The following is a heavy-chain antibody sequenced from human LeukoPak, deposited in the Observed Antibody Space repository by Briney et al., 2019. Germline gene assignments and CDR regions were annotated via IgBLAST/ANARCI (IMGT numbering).Heavy chain of an antibody. CDR1: EFTFDNYA. J-gene: IGHJ4*02. CDR2: ISGSGYYS. V-gene: IGHV3-23*01. CDR3: ATDRSSIAVRPH. Sequence: PGGSLRLSCAASEFTFDNYAMSWVRQAPGKGLEWVSVISGSGYYSYYADSVKGRFTISRDNSKTTLYLQMNSLRAEDTAVYYCATDRSSIAVRPHWGQGTLVTVSS. D-gene: IGHD6-6*01.